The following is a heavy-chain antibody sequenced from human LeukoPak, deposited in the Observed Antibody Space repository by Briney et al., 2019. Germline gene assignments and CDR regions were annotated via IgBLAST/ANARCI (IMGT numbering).Heavy chain of an antibody. CDR2: IRSKANSYAT. V-gene: IGHV3-73*01. J-gene: IGHJ5*02. CDR1: GFTFSGSA. CDR3: TRRSYYCDSTRFDP. Sequence: GGSLRLSCAASGFTFSGSAMHWVRQASGKGLEWVGRIRSKANSYATAYAASVKGRFTISRDDSKNTAYLQMNSLKTEDTAVYYCTRRSYYCDSTRFDPWGQGTLVTVSS. D-gene: IGHD3-22*01.